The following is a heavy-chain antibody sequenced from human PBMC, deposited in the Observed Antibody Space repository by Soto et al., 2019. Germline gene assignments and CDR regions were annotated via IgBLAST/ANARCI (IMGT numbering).Heavy chain of an antibody. Sequence: GASVKVSCKTSGYTFTSYGISWVRRAPGQGLEWMGWITANNVNTNYAQKFQGRVTMTTDTSTATAYMELRSLRSDDTAVYYCARDMGGYYFEPNDYWGQGTLVTVSS. V-gene: IGHV1-18*01. CDR2: ITANNVNT. J-gene: IGHJ4*02. CDR1: GYTFTSYG. CDR3: ARDMGGYYFEPNDY. D-gene: IGHD3-22*01.